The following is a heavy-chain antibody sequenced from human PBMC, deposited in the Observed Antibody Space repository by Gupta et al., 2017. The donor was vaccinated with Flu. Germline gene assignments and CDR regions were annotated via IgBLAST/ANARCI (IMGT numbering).Heavy chain of an antibody. D-gene: IGHD3-10*01. J-gene: IGHJ6*02. Sequence: GYTTYYSESVKGRFTISRDNAKNSLYLQMDSLRAEDTAVYYCARDPYNGFFYYTLDVWGQGTTVTVSS. V-gene: IGHV3-48*03. CDR3: ARDPYNGFFYYTLDV. CDR2: GYTT.